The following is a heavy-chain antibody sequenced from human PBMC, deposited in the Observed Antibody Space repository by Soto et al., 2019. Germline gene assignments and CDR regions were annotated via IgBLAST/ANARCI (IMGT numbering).Heavy chain of an antibody. V-gene: IGHV3-48*02. D-gene: IGHD3-16*01. CDR2: ISSSSSTI. CDR3: ARALIPGGPPAPGDV. Sequence: ESGGGLVQPGGSLRLSCAASGFTFSSYSMNWVRQAPGKGLEWVSYISSSSSTIYYADSVKGRFTISRDNAKNSLYLQMNSLRDEDTAVYYCARALIPGGPPAPGDVWGQGTTVTVSS. J-gene: IGHJ6*02. CDR1: GFTFSSYS.